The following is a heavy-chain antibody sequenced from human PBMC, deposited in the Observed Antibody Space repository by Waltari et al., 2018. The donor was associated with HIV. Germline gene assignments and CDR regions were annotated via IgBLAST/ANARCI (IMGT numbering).Heavy chain of an antibody. CDR1: GGPFSDYY. CDR2: INHSGDT. CDR3: ATMNRGGGFDH. D-gene: IGHD2-21*01. V-gene: IGHV4-34*02. Sequence: QVVLQQWGAGLLRPSETLSLTCAVSGGPFSDYYWSWIRQPPGKGLEWITEINHSGDTAYNPSLKSRVSVSVDTSKSHFSLKMISVTAADTAVYYCATMNRGGGFDHWGPGALVTVSS. J-gene: IGHJ4*02.